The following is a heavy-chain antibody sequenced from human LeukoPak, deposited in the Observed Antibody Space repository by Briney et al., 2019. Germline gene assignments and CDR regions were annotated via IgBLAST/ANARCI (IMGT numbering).Heavy chain of an antibody. D-gene: IGHD6-19*01. Sequence: GGSLRLSCAASGFTFSTYWMHWVRQAPGKGLVWVSRFNSDGRSAYYADSVKGRFTISRDNSKNTLYLQMNSLRAEDTAVYYCAKDMSGWPYYYYGMDVRGQGTTVTVSS. CDR2: FNSDGRSA. CDR3: AKDMSGWPYYYYGMDV. J-gene: IGHJ6*02. CDR1: GFTFSTYW. V-gene: IGHV3-74*01.